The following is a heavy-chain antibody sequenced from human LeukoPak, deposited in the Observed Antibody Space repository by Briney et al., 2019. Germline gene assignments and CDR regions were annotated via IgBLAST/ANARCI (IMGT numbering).Heavy chain of an antibody. CDR3: ASYILTGYYNGHDAFDI. D-gene: IGHD3-9*01. J-gene: IGHJ3*02. CDR2: ISYDGSNK. V-gene: IGHV3-30*04. Sequence: GRSLRLSCAASGFTFSSYAMHWVRQAPGKGLEWVAVISYDGSNKYYADSVKGRFTISRDNAENSLFLQMNSLRAEDTAVYYCASYILTGYYNGHDAFDIWGQGTMVIVSS. CDR1: GFTFSSYA.